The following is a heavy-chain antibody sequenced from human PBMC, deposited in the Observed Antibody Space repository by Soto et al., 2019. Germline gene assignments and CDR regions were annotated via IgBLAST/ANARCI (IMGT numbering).Heavy chain of an antibody. CDR3: ATDLPGDRYIAAAGPGHYYYYGMDV. V-gene: IGHV1-24*01. CDR1: GYTPTELS. CDR2: FDPEDGET. J-gene: IGHJ6*02. Sequence: GASVKVSCKVSGYTPTELSMHWVRQAPGKGLEWMGGFDPEDGETIYAQKFQGRVTMTEDTSTDTAYMELSSLRSEDTAVYYCATDLPGDRYIAAAGPGHYYYYGMDVWGQGTTVTVSS. D-gene: IGHD6-13*01.